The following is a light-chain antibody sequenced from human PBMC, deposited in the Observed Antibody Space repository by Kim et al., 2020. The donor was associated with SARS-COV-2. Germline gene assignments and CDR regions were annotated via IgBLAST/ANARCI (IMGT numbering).Light chain of an antibody. CDR1: SSNIGNNY. CDR2: DNS. J-gene: IGLJ2*01. CDR3: GTWDSSLSAVV. V-gene: IGLV1-51*01. Sequence: GQKVTLSCSGSSSNIGNNYVSWYQQLPGTAPKLLIYDNSKRPSGIPDRFSGTKSGTSATLGITGLQTGDEADYYCGTWDSSLSAVVFGRGTQLTVL.